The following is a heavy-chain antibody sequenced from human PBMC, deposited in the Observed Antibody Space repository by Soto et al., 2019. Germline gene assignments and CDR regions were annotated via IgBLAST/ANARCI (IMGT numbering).Heavy chain of an antibody. J-gene: IGHJ6*02. CDR3: ARALMVYAARYYYYGMDV. Sequence: SETLSLTCAVYGGSFSGYYWSWIRQPPGKGLEWIGEINHSGSTNYNPSLKSRVTISVDTSKNQFSLKLSSVTAADTAVYYCARALMVYAARYYYYGMDVWGQGTTVPVSS. D-gene: IGHD2-8*01. CDR2: INHSGST. V-gene: IGHV4-34*01. CDR1: GGSFSGYY.